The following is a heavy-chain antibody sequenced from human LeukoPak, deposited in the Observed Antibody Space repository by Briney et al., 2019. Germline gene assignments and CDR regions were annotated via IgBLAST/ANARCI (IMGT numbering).Heavy chain of an antibody. J-gene: IGHJ4*02. D-gene: IGHD6-19*01. CDR3: ARRALTSLIAVAGSPPDY. Sequence: GESLKISCKGSGYSFTSYWIGWVRQMPGKGLEWMGIIYPGGSDTRYSPSFQGQVTISADKSISTAYLQWSSLKASDTAMYYCARRALTSLIAVAGSPPDYWGQGTLVTVSS. V-gene: IGHV5-51*01. CDR2: IYPGGSDT. CDR1: GYSFTSYW.